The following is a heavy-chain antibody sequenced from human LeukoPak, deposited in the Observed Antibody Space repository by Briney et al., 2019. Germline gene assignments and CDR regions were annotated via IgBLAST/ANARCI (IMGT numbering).Heavy chain of an antibody. J-gene: IGHJ6*02. CDR3: ARVLLWFGELSNGMDV. V-gene: IGHV7-4-1*02. CDR2: INTNTGNP. CDR1: GYTFTSYA. D-gene: IGHD3-10*01. Sequence: ASVKVSCKASGYTFTSYAMNWVRQAPGQGLEWMGWINTNTGNPTYAQGFTGRFVFSLDTSVSTAYLQISSLKAEDTAVYYCARVLLWFGELSNGMDVWGQGTTVTVSS.